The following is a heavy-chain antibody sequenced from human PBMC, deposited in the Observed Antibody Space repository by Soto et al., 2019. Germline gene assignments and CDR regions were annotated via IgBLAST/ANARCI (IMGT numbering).Heavy chain of an antibody. CDR2: INPNSGDT. CDR3: ARSLSTIGGRPGS. D-gene: IGHD6-6*01. CDR1: GYTFTGYY. J-gene: IGHJ5*02. Sequence: ASLKVSCKASGYTFTGYYMHWVRQAPGQGLEWMGWINPNSGDTKYAQKFQGRVTMTRDTSTRTAYMEVSRLTSDDTAVYYCARSLSTIGGRPGSWGQGTLVTLSS. V-gene: IGHV1-2*02.